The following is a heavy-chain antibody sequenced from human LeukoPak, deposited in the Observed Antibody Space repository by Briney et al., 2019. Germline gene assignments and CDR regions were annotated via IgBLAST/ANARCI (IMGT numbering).Heavy chain of an antibody. Sequence: SETLSLTCGVSHYSIISDYYWGWIRQPPGKGLEWIGSIYHSGSTYYNPSLKSRVTISVDTSKNQFSLKLTSVTAADTAVYYCAREGTSGTNWFDPWGQGTLVTVSS. J-gene: IGHJ5*02. V-gene: IGHV4-38-2*02. D-gene: IGHD3-10*01. CDR2: IYHSGST. CDR3: AREGTSGTNWFDP. CDR1: HYSIISDYY.